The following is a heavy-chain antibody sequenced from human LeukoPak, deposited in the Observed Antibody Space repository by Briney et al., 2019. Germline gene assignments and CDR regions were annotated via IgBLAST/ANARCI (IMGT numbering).Heavy chain of an antibody. V-gene: IGHV1-8*01. Sequence: ASVKVSCKASGYTFTSYDINWVRQATGQGLEWMGWMNPNSGNTGYAQKFQGRVTMTRNTSISTAYMELSSLRSEDTALYYCAKGAIVAVTAFWHWGQGTLVTVSS. J-gene: IGHJ1*01. D-gene: IGHD2-21*02. CDR3: AKGAIVAVTAFWH. CDR2: MNPNSGNT. CDR1: GYTFTSYD.